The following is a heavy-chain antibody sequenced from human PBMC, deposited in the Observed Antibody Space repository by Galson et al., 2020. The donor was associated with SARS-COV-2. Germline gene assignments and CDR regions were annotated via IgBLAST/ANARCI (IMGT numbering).Heavy chain of an antibody. Sequence: ASVKVSCKASGYTFTSYAMHWVRQAPGQRLEWMGWINAGNGNTKYSQKFQGRVTITRDTSASTAYMELSSLRSEDTAVYYCGKTDYYYYGMDVWGQGTTVTVSS. CDR3: GKTDYYYYGMDV. CDR1: GYTFTSYA. V-gene: IGHV1-3*01. CDR2: INAGNGNT. J-gene: IGHJ6*02.